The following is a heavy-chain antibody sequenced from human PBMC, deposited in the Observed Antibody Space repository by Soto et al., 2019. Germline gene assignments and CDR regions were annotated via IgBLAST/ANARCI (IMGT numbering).Heavy chain of an antibody. CDR2: IYHSGST. Sequence: QLQLQESGSGLVKPSQTLSLTCAVSGGSISSGGYSWSWIRQPPGKGLEWIGDIYHSGSTYYNPSLKSRVTISVDRSKKQFSLKLSSVTAADPAVYYCARASGYCSGGNSPVGWFDPWRQGTLVTVSS. V-gene: IGHV4-30-2*01. CDR1: GGSISSGGYS. J-gene: IGHJ5*02. CDR3: ARASGYCSGGNSPVGWFDP. D-gene: IGHD2-15*01.